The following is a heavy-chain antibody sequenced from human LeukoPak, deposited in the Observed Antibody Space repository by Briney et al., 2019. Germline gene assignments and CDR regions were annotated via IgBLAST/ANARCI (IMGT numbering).Heavy chain of an antibody. J-gene: IGHJ4*02. V-gene: IGHV3-21*01. CDR3: ARARNMVRGVIIRSFDY. Sequence: GSLRLSFAASGFPFSSYSMNWVRRAPGKGLEWVSSISSSSSYIYYADSVKGRFTISRDNAKNSLYLQMNSLRAEDTAVYYCARARNMVRGVIIRSFDYWGQGTLVTVSS. CDR1: GFPFSSYS. D-gene: IGHD3-10*01. CDR2: ISSSSSYI.